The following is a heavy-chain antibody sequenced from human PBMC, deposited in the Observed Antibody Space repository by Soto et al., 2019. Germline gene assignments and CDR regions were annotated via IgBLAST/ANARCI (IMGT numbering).Heavy chain of an antibody. CDR1: GYTFTRYD. Sequence: VQLVQSGAEVKKPGASVKVSCKTSGYTFTRYDLSWVRQAPGQGLEWLGWISAYDTNTNYAQKFQGRGTMTTYTLTSTAYMELRSLRSDDTAVYYCARDTPPTDYWGQGTLVTVSS. V-gene: IGHV1-18*01. CDR2: ISAYDTNT. J-gene: IGHJ4*02. CDR3: ARDTPPTDY.